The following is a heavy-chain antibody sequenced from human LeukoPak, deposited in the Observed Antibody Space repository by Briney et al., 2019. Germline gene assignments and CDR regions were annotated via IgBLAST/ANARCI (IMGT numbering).Heavy chain of an antibody. D-gene: IGHD5-18*01. V-gene: IGHV1-2*06. CDR2: INPNTGGT. CDR1: VYTFTDYY. Sequence: ASVKVSCKASVYTFTDYYMHWVRQAPGQGLEWMGRINPNTGGTNYAQKFQGRVTMTRDTSISTPYMELSWLRSDDTAVYYCARGRTPYRKNERRFDYWGQGTLVTVSS. CDR3: ARGRTPYRKNERRFDY. J-gene: IGHJ4*02.